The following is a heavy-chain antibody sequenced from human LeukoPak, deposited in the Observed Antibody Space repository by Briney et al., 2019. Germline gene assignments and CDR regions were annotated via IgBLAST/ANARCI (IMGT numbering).Heavy chain of an antibody. CDR2: ISGSGGST. CDR3: AKAGGDYGDYYFDY. V-gene: IGHV3-23*01. Sequence: GGSLRLSCAASGFTFSSYAMSWVRQAPGNGLEWVSAISGSGGSTYYADSVKGRFTISRDNSKNTLYLQMNSLRAEDTAVYYCAKAGGDYGDYYFDYWGQGTLVTVSS. CDR1: GFTFSSYA. D-gene: IGHD4-17*01. J-gene: IGHJ4*02.